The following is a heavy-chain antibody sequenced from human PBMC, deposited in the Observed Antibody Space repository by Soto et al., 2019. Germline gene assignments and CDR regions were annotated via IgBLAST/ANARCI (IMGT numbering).Heavy chain of an antibody. V-gene: IGHV1-2*02. D-gene: IGHD3-9*01. Sequence: QVQLVQSGSEVKKPGASVKVSCQASGYTFTAFYMNWVRQAPGQGLEWMGWVNPNTGVTKYAQKFQSRVTMTRDTSINTAYMELSGLTSDDTAVYYCTTLRLDPWGQGTLVTVSS. CDR1: GYTFTAFY. CDR2: VNPNTGVT. CDR3: TTLRLDP. J-gene: IGHJ5*02.